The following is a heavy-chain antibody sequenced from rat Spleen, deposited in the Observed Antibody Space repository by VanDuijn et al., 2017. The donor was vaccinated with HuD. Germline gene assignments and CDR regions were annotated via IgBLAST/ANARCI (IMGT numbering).Heavy chain of an antibody. V-gene: IGHV5S10*01. D-gene: IGHD1-12*02. CDR1: GFTFSDYN. Sequence: EVQLVESGGGLVQPGGSLKLSCAASGFTFSDYNMAWVRQAPKKGLEWVATIIYDGTRTFYRDSMKGRFPISRDNAKSTLYLQMDSLKSEDTATYYCATDGYYDGTYYSVYVMDAWGQGASVTVSS. CDR2: IIYDGTRT. CDR3: ATDGYYDGTYYSVYVMDA. J-gene: IGHJ4*01.